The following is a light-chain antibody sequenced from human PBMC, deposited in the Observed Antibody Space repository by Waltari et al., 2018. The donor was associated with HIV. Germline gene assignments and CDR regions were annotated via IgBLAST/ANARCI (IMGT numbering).Light chain of an antibody. Sequence: QSVLTQPPSVSAAPGQKVTISCSGSSSTIGNNFVSWYQQLPATAPKLLIYNTNKLPPGIPDRLSASKAGTSATLSITGLQTGDEAVYYCGTWDNNLSAFWVFGGGTKVTVL. CDR2: NTN. CDR1: SSTIGNNF. CDR3: GTWDNNLSAFWV. V-gene: IGLV1-51*01. J-gene: IGLJ3*02.